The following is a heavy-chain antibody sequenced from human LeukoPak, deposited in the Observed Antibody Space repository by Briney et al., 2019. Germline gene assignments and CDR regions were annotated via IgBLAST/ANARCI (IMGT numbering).Heavy chain of an antibody. CDR2: ISAYNGNT. CDR3: ARGGSSRDYYYYYYMDV. J-gene: IGHJ6*03. D-gene: IGHD6-6*01. CDR1: GYTFTSYG. V-gene: IGHV1-18*01. Sequence: ASVKVSCKASGYTFTSYGISWVRQAPGQGLEWMGWISAYNGNTNYAQKLQGRVTMTTDTSTSTAYMELRSLRSDDTAVYYCARGGSSRDYYYYYYMDVWGKGTTVTVSS.